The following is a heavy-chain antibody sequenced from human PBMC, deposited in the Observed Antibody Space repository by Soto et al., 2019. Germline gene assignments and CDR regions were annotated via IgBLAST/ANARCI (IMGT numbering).Heavy chain of an antibody. CDR1: EFTFSGRS. D-gene: IGHD3-10*01. CDR3: ARGWFGPDV. Sequence: GGSLRLSCVASEFTFSGRSVHWVRQAPGKGLVWVSGIDKVGTDSTYADSVKGRFTSSRDNAKNTVYLQMNSLRVEDTAVYYCARGWFGPDVWGKGTTVTVSS. J-gene: IGHJ6*04. CDR2: IDKVGTDS. V-gene: IGHV3-74*01.